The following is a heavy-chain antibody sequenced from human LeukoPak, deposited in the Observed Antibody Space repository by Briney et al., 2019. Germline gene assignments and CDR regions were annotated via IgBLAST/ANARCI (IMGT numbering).Heavy chain of an antibody. CDR3: ARAMTTVTTPYGY. Sequence: PGGSLRLSCAVSGLTFNNYAMSWVRQAPGKGLEWVAVISYDGSNKYYADSVKGRFTISRDNSKNTLYLQMNSLRAEDTAVYYCARAMTTVTTPYGYWGQGTLVTVSS. CDR2: ISYDGSNK. D-gene: IGHD4-17*01. J-gene: IGHJ4*02. V-gene: IGHV3-30-3*01. CDR1: GLTFNNYA.